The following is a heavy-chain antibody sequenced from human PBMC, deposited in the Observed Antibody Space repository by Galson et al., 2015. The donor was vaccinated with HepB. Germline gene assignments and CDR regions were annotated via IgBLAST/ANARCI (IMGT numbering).Heavy chain of an antibody. CDR3: ARDGAFCSNGVCGMDV. V-gene: IGHV3-30*03. CDR2: ISFDGSHK. D-gene: IGHD2-8*01. Sequence: SLRLSCAASEFTFRNYGMHWVRQAPGKGLEWVAVISFDGSHKYYADSVKGRFSISRDNSKNTLYLQMNSLRAEDTAVYYCARDGAFCSNGVCGMDVWGKGTTITVSS. J-gene: IGHJ6*04. CDR1: EFTFRNYG.